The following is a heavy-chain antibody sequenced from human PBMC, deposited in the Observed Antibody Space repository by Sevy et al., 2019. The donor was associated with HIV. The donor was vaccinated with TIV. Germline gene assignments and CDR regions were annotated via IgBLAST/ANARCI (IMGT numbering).Heavy chain of an antibody. D-gene: IGHD4-17*01. CDR2: IWFDGSIT. J-gene: IGHJ4*02. CDR1: GFTFSTYG. CDR3: ARDLEFYDYGDYGPAFMPDY. Sequence: GGSLRLSCAASGFTFSTYGMHWVRQAPGKGLEWVAVIWFDGSITYYADSVKGRFTISRDIAKNTLHLQMNGLRAEDTAVYYCARDLEFYDYGDYGPAFMPDYCGQGTLVTVSS. V-gene: IGHV3-33*01.